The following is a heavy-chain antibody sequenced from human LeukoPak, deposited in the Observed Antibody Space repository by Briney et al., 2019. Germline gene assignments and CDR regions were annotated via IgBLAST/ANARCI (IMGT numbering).Heavy chain of an antibody. CDR3: ARAPRIATAGFYFDY. CDR2: IYYSGST. V-gene: IGHV4-39*07. J-gene: IGHJ4*02. Sequence: PSETLSLTCTVSGGSISSSTYYWGWIRQPPGKGLEWIGTIYYSGSTYYNPSLKSRVATSVDTSKNLFSLKVTSVTAADTAVYYCARAPRIATAGFYFDYWGQGSLVTVSS. CDR1: GGSISSSTYY. D-gene: IGHD6-13*01.